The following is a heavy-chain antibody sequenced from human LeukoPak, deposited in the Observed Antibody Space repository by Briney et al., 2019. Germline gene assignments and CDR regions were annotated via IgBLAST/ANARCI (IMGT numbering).Heavy chain of an antibody. D-gene: IGHD1-26*01. Sequence: SETLSLTCTVSGASISNYWSWIRQPPGKGLEWIGYIYYSGSTNYNPSLKSRVTISVDTSKNQFSLKLSSVTAADTAVYYCARARYSGSYYYYYSYMDVWGKGTTVTVSS. J-gene: IGHJ6*03. CDR3: ARARYSGSYYYYYSYMDV. CDR2: IYYSGST. CDR1: GASISNY. V-gene: IGHV4-59*01.